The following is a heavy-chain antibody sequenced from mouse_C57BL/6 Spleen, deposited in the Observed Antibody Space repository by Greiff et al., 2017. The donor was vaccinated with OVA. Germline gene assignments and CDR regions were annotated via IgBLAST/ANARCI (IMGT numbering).Heavy chain of an antibody. CDR3: AREPSTMVTHYAMDY. CDR1: GYTFTSYW. J-gene: IGHJ4*01. V-gene: IGHV1-64*01. Sequence: QVQLQQPGAELVKPGASVKLSCKASGYTFTSYWMHWVKQRPGQGLEWIGMIHPNSGSTNYNEKFKSKATLTVDKSSSTAYMQHSSLTSEDSAVYYGAREPSTMVTHYAMDYWGQGTSVTVSS. D-gene: IGHD2-2*01. CDR2: IHPNSGST.